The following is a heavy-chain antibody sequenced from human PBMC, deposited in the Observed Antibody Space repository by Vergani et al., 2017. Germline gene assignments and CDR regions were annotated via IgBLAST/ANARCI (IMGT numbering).Heavy chain of an antibody. CDR2: IWYDGSNK. D-gene: IGHD2-15*01. CDR1: GFTFRSYG. V-gene: IGHV3-33*01. Sequence: QVQLVESGGGVVQPGRSLRLSCAASGFTFRSYGMHWVRQAPGKGLEWVAVIWYDGSNKYYADSVKGRFTISRDNSKNTLYLQMNSLRAEDTAVYYCARSEVGGAYYMDVWVKGTTVTVSS. CDR3: ARSEVGGAYYMDV. J-gene: IGHJ6*03.